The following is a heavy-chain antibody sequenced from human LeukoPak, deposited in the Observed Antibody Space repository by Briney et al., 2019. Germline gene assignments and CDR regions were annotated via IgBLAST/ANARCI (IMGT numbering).Heavy chain of an antibody. CDR2: ISGDGGST. J-gene: IGHJ4*02. Sequence: GGSLGLSCAASGFTFSTYAMSWVRQAPGQGLEWVSSISGDGGSTYYAESVKGRFTISRDNSKNTLYLQMNSLRAEDTAVYYCAKRPDCSTTNCFPFEYWGQGTLVTVSS. CDR1: GFTFSTYA. CDR3: AKRPDCSTTNCFPFEY. D-gene: IGHD2-2*01. V-gene: IGHV3-23*01.